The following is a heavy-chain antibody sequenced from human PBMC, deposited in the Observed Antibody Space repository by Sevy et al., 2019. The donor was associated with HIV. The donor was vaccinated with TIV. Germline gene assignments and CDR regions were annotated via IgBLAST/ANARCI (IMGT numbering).Heavy chain of an antibody. J-gene: IGHJ4*02. CDR3: ARCPGHYSIDY. CDR2: IGIAAGVT. CDR1: GFTFNTYS. Sequence: GGSLRLSCAASGFTFNTYSLIWVRQTPGKGLEWLSFIGIAAGVTYYADSVKGRFTISRDNAKNSLYLQMNSLRDEDTAVYYFARCPGHYSIDYWGQGTLVTVSS. V-gene: IGHV3-48*02. D-gene: IGHD2-21*01.